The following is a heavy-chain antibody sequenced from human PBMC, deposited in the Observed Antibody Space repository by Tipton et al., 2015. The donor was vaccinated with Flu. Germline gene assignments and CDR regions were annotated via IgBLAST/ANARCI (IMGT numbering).Heavy chain of an antibody. D-gene: IGHD2-15*01. CDR3: AKDRSCGSNSNCPAKAFDP. CDR1: GFSFSNSD. Sequence: SGFSFSNSDMHWVRQAPGKGPEWVALIKDDGSLTYYADSVKGRFTISRDNYKNTLHLQMSSLRAEDTAVYYCAKDRSCGSNSNCPAKAFDPWGQGTMVTVSS. V-gene: IGHV3-30*02. J-gene: IGHJ5*02. CDR2: IKDDGSLT.